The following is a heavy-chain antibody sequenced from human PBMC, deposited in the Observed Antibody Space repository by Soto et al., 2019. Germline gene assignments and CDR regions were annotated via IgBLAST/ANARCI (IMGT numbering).Heavy chain of an antibody. CDR3: GEGFPTAGSGGFDP. Sequence: SETLSLTCTVSGGSFSNYDWSWIRQPAEKRLEWIGRVSSTGSSYYNPSPKSRVTISVDTSKNQVSLNLTSVTAADTAVYYCGEGFPTAGSGGFDPWGQGILVTVSS. V-gene: IGHV4-4*07. CDR2: VSSTGSS. D-gene: IGHD3-10*01. CDR1: GGSFSNYD. J-gene: IGHJ5*02.